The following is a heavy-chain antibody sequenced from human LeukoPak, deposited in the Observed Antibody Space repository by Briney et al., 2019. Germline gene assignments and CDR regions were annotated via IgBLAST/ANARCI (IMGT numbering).Heavy chain of an antibody. Sequence: ASLKVSCTASVYTFSDSYMHWVRQAPGHGLDRMGWINPNAGGTNYAQKFQGRVTMTRDTCISTAYMELSRLRSDDTAVYYCATLYGDYVNSDYWGQGTLVSVSS. CDR3: ATLYGDYVNSDY. D-gene: IGHD4-17*01. J-gene: IGHJ4*02. CDR2: INPNAGGT. CDR1: VYTFSDSY. V-gene: IGHV1-2*02.